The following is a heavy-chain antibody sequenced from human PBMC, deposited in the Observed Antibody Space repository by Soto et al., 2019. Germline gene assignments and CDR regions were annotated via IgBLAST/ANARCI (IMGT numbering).Heavy chain of an antibody. CDR3: AREGATAAKMFDY. D-gene: IGHD2-2*01. V-gene: IGHV1-46*01. Sequence: GVPVEVSSKASGYTFRNFYMHSVRQAPGQGLEWMGGINPNGDTTYYAQKFLGRLTVTRDTSTSTVYMELSSLRSDDTAVYYCAREGATAAKMFDYWGQGTLVTVSS. CDR1: GYTFRNFY. CDR2: INPNGDTT. J-gene: IGHJ4*02.